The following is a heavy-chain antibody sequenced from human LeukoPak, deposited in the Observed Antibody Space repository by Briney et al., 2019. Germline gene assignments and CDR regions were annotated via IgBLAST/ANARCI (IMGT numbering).Heavy chain of an antibody. CDR2: IIPIFGTA. CDR1: GGTFCSYA. V-gene: IGHV1-69*05. Sequence: ASVKVSCKASGGTFCSYAISWVRQAPGQGLEWMGRIIPIFGTANYAQKFQGRVTITTDESTSTAYMELSSLRSEDTAVYYCAGDRPPTVTIDYWGQGTLVTVSS. J-gene: IGHJ4*02. CDR3: AGDRPPTVTIDY. D-gene: IGHD4-17*01.